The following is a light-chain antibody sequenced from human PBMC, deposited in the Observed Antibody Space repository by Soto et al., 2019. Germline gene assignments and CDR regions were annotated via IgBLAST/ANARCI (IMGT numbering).Light chain of an antibody. CDR3: QQYGSSALT. CDR2: GAS. V-gene: IGKV3-20*01. J-gene: IGKJ4*01. Sequence: EIVLTQSPGTLSLSPGEIATLSCRASQSVISTYLAWYQQKPGQAPRLLIHGASTRATGIPDRFSGSGSGTDFTLTISRLEPEDFAVYYCQQYGSSALTFGGGTKVDIK. CDR1: QSVISTY.